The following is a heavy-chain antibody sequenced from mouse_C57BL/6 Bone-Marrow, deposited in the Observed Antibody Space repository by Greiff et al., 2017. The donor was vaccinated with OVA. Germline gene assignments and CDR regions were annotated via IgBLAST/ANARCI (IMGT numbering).Heavy chain of an antibody. D-gene: IGHD2-4*01. CDR1: GFNIKDYY. CDR3: ARGDYDSLFAY. Sequence: VQLQQSGAELVKPGASVKLSCTASGFNIKDYYMHWVKQRTEQGLEWIGRIDPEDGETKYAPKFQGKATLTADKSSSTAYMQLSSLTSEDSAVYFCARGDYDSLFAYWGQGTLVTVSA. CDR2: IDPEDGET. V-gene: IGHV14-2*01. J-gene: IGHJ3*01.